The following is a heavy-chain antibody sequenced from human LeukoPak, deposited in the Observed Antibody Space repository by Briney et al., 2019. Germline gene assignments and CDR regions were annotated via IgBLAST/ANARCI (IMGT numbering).Heavy chain of an antibody. CDR3: ARKTEAYYYDSSGPFDY. Sequence: ASVKVSCKASGYTFTSYGISWVRQAPGQGLEWMVWISAYNGNTNYAQKLQGRVTMTTDTSTSTAYMELRSLRSDDTAVYYCARKTEAYYYDSSGPFDYWGQGTLVTVSS. D-gene: IGHD3-22*01. J-gene: IGHJ4*02. CDR1: GYTFTSYG. CDR2: ISAYNGNT. V-gene: IGHV1-18*01.